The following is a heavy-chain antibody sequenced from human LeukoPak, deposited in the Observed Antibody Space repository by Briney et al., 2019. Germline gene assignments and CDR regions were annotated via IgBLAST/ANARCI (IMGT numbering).Heavy chain of an antibody. CDR3: ASNTMVRGIIIPNCFDP. CDR2: FDPEDGET. V-gene: IGHV1-24*01. J-gene: IGHJ5*02. Sequence: GASVKVSCKVSGYTLTELSMHWVRQAPGKGLEWMGGFDPEDGETIYAQKFQGRVTMTEDTSTDTAYMELSSLRSDDTAVYYCASNTMVRGIIIPNCFDPWGQGTLVTVSS. D-gene: IGHD3-10*01. CDR1: GYTLTELS.